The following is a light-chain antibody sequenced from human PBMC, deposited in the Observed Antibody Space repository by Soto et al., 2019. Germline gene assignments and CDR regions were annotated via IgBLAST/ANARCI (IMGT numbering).Light chain of an antibody. CDR3: QHYMSSVT. V-gene: IGKV3-20*01. Sequence: EIVLTQSPGSLSLSPGERATLSCRASQSVDNTFFAWYQKKPGQAPRLLMYGVSKRATGIPDRFSGSGSGTDFALTISRLEPEGVEGYYCQHYMSSVTFGQGTRVEIK. J-gene: IGKJ1*01. CDR2: GVS. CDR1: QSVDNTF.